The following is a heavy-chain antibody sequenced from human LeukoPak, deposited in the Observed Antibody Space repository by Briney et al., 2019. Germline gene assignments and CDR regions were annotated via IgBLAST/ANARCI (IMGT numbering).Heavy chain of an antibody. Sequence: ASVKVSCKASGYTFTSYGIRWVRQAPGQGHEWMGWISAYNGNTNYAQKLQGRVTMTTDTSTSTAYMELRSLRSDDTAVYYCARPEGTNGVCYYWGQGTLVTVSS. D-gene: IGHD2-8*01. CDR3: ARPEGTNGVCYY. V-gene: IGHV1-18*01. CDR1: GYTFTSYG. CDR2: ISAYNGNT. J-gene: IGHJ4*02.